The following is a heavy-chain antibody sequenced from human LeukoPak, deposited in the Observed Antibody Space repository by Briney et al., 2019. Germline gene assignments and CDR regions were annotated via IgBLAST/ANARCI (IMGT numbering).Heavy chain of an antibody. CDR2: IDTNTGNP. V-gene: IGHV7-4-1*02. Sequence: GASVTVSCKASGYTFSSYPMIWVRQAPGQGLEWMGWIDTNTGNPSNAQGFTGRFVFSLDTSVSTTFLYINNLKADDTAVYYCARGGGARLRYPFDYWGQGTLVTVSS. CDR3: ARGGGARLRYPFDY. J-gene: IGHJ4*02. CDR1: GYTFSSYP. D-gene: IGHD3-16*01.